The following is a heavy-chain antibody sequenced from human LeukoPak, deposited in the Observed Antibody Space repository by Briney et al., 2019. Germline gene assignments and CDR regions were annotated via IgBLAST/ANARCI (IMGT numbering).Heavy chain of an antibody. CDR3: ASRKLGNDY. Sequence: GGTLRLSCAASGFTFSSYGMSWVRQAPGKVLEWVSAISGNGVSTNYADSVKGRFTISRDNSKNTLYLQMNSLRAEDTAVYYCASRKLGNDYWGQGTLVTVSS. CDR1: GFTFSSYG. CDR2: ISGNGVST. V-gene: IGHV3-23*01. J-gene: IGHJ4*02. D-gene: IGHD7-27*01.